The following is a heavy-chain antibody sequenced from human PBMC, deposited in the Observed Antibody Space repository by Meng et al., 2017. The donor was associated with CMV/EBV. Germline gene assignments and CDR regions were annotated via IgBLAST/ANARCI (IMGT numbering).Heavy chain of an antibody. CDR2: INPNSGGR. CDR1: GYTFTGNY. CDR3: ARASESNN. J-gene: IGHJ4*02. Sequence: EVSCKAAGYTFTGNYSHGVRRSPGQGLEGMARINPNSGGRNYAQKFQGRVTLTRNTSINTAYLEVSSQRSDDKAVYYCARASESNNWGQGTLVTVSS. V-gene: IGHV1-2*06.